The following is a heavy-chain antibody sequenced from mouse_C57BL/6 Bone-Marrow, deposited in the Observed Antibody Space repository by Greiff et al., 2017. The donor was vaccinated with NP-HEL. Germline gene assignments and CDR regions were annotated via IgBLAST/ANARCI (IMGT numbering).Heavy chain of an antibody. J-gene: IGHJ2*01. CDR2: IDPSDSYT. Sequence: QVQLQQPGAELVMPGASVKLSCKASGYTFTSYWMHWVKQRPGQGLEWIGEIDPSDSYTNYKQKFKGKSTLTVDKSSSTAYMQLSSLTSEDSAVYYCARRVTTGGYYFDYWGQGTTLTVSS. CDR1: GYTFTSYW. V-gene: IGHV1-69*01. CDR3: ARRVTTGGYYFDY. D-gene: IGHD2-2*01.